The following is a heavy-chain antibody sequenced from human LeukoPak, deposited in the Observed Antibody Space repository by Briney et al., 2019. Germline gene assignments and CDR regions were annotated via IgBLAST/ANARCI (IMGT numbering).Heavy chain of an antibody. CDR2: IVPIFGTA. CDR1: GGTFSSYA. Sequence: SVKVSCKASGGTFSSYAISWVRQAPGQGLEWMGGIVPIFGTANYAQKFQGRVTITADKSTSTAYMELSSLRSEDTAVYYCARHSGYDRGGSPYFYYDMDVWGKGTTATVSS. V-gene: IGHV1-69*06. CDR3: ARHSGYDRGGSPYFYYDMDV. D-gene: IGHD5-12*01. J-gene: IGHJ6*04.